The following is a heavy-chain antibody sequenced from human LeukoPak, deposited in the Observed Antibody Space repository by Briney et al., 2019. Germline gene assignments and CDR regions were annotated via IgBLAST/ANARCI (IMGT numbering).Heavy chain of an antibody. D-gene: IGHD3-3*01. CDR1: GFTFSSYA. V-gene: IGHV3-23*01. CDR3: AKEYYDFWSGYPHDY. J-gene: IGHJ4*02. Sequence: GGSLRLSCAASGFTFSSYAMSWVRQAPGKGLEWGSGISGSGGKTYYADSVKGRFTISRDSSKNTLYLQMNSLRAEDTAVYYCAKEYYDFWSGYPHDYWGQGTLVTVSS. CDR2: ISGSGGKT.